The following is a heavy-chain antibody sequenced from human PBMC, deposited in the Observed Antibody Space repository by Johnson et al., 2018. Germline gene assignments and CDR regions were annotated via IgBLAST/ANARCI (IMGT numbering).Heavy chain of an antibody. Sequence: QVQLVESGAEVKKPGASVKVSCKASGYTFTSYDINWVRQATGQGLEWMGWMNPNSGNTGYAQKFQGRVTMTRNTSISTAYRGLSSLRSEDTAVYYCARGSVGATMRGYFQHWGQGTLVTVSS. CDR3: ARGSVGATMRGYFQH. CDR2: MNPNSGNT. J-gene: IGHJ1*01. CDR1: GYTFTSYD. V-gene: IGHV1-8*01. D-gene: IGHD1-26*01.